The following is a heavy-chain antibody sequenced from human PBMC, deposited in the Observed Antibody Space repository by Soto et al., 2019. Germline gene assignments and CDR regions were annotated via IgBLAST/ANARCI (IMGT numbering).Heavy chain of an antibody. CDR3: VKAVFSGYYYAPFDY. CDR1: GFTFSNYA. Sequence: HPGGSLRLSCSASGFTFSNYAMHWVRQAPGKGLEYVSAISSNGGNTYYADSVKGRFTISRDNSKNTLYLQMSSLRTEDTAVYYCVKAVFSGYYYAPFDYWGQGTLVTVSS. CDR2: ISSNGGNT. V-gene: IGHV3-64D*06. D-gene: IGHD3-22*01. J-gene: IGHJ4*02.